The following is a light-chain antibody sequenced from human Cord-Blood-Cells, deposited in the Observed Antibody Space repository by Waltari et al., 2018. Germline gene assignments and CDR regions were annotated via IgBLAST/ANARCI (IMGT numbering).Light chain of an antibody. Sequence: YELTQPPPASVSPGQTASITCSGANLGVTYSCWCQQKPGQSPVLVLHHDSKRPTALPEHFSGTNTGNTATLTISGPQAKDEADYYSRQGDGSTVVFGGGTKQTV. V-gene: IGLV3-1*01. CDR2: HDS. J-gene: IGLJ2*01. CDR1: NLGVTY. CDR3: RQGDGSTVV.